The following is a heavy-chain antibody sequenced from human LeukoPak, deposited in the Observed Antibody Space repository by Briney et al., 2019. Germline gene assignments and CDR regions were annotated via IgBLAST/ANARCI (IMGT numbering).Heavy chain of an antibody. Sequence: GGSLRLSCAASGFTFSSYAMNWVRQVPGKGLEWISLISWNSGTIGYADSVKGRFTISRDNANNFLYLQMNSLRAEDTALYYCARAYKDRSLAGKKEFFQHWGQGTLVTVSS. V-gene: IGHV3-9*01. D-gene: IGHD6-19*01. CDR1: GFTFSSYA. J-gene: IGHJ1*01. CDR2: ISWNSGTI. CDR3: ARAYKDRSLAGKKEFFQH.